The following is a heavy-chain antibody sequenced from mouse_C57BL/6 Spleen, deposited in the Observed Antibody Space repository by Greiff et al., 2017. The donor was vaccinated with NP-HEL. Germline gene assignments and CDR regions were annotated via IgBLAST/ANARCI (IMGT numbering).Heavy chain of an antibody. J-gene: IGHJ2*01. V-gene: IGHV5-6*01. Sequence: EAQLVESGGDLVKPGGSLKLSCAASGFTFSSYGMSWVRQTPDKRLEWVATISSGGSYTYYPDSVKGRFTISRDNAKNTLYLQMSSLKSEDTAMYYCARTWDYWGQGTTLTVSS. CDR1: GFTFSSYG. CDR3: ARTWDY. CDR2: ISSGGSYT.